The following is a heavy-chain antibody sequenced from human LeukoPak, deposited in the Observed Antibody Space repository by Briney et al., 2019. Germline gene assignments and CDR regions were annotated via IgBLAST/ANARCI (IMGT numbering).Heavy chain of an antibody. D-gene: IGHD4-23*01. Sequence: GGSLRLSCAASGFTFSSYAMHWVRQAPGKGLEWVAVISYDGSNKYYADSVKGRFTISRDNSKNTLYLQMNSLRAEDTAVYYCARDNADYGGTGGIDYWGQGTLVTVSS. V-gene: IGHV3-30-3*01. CDR2: ISYDGSNK. J-gene: IGHJ4*02. CDR1: GFTFSSYA. CDR3: ARDNADYGGTGGIDY.